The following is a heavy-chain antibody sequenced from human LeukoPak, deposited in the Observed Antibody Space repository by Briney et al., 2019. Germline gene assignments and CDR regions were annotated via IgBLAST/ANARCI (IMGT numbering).Heavy chain of an antibody. V-gene: IGHV4-59*06. CDR3: ARDQVECTGGTCQSRVGFDF. CDR1: GDSTNTYF. D-gene: IGHD2-8*02. J-gene: IGHJ4*02. Sequence: SETLSLTCTISGDSTNTYFWSWIRQPPGRGLEWIGYIYHSGRSYYNPSLKSRITMSVDTSKNQFSLNLSSVTAADTAVYYCARDQVECTGGTCQSRVGFDFWGQGTLVTVSS. CDR2: IYHSGRS.